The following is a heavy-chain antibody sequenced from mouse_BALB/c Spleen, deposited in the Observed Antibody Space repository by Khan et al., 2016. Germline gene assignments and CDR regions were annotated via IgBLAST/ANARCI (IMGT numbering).Heavy chain of an antibody. Sequence: QVQLQQSGAELAKPGASVKMSCKASGYTFTSYWMHWVKQRPGQGLEWIGYINPSTGYTEYNQKFKDKATLTADKSSSTAYMQLSSLTSEDSAVYYCASYYGNYYYARDYWGQGTSVTVSS. CDR2: INPSTGYT. CDR1: GYTFTSYW. V-gene: IGHV1-7*01. D-gene: IGHD2-1*01. J-gene: IGHJ4*01. CDR3: ASYYGNYYYARDY.